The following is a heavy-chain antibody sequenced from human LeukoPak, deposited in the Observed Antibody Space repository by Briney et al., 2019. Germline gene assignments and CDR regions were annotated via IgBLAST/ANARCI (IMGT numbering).Heavy chain of an antibody. CDR3: ARVWVAGYSEYFQH. D-gene: IGHD2-15*01. Sequence: PSETLSLTCAVSGGSGGSISSSNYWSWVRQPPGKGLEWIGEIYHSGSTNYNPSLKSRVTMSVDTSKSQFSLKLSSVTAADTAVYYCARVWVAGYSEYFQHWGQGTLVTVSS. CDR1: GGSGGSISSSNY. CDR2: IYHSGST. V-gene: IGHV4-4*02. J-gene: IGHJ1*01.